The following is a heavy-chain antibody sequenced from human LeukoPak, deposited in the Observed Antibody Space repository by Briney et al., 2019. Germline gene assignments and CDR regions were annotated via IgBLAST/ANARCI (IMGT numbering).Heavy chain of an antibody. CDR3: ARGSTGYSSSWYGAPGGY. CDR1: GGSISSYY. D-gene: IGHD6-13*01. CDR2: IYYSGST. Sequence: TSETLSLTCTVSGGSISSYYWSWIRQPPGKGLEWIGYIYYSGSTNYNASLKSRVTMSVDTSKNQVSLKLSSVTAADTAVYYCARGSTGYSSSWYGAPGGYWGQGTPVTVSP. J-gene: IGHJ4*02. V-gene: IGHV4-59*01.